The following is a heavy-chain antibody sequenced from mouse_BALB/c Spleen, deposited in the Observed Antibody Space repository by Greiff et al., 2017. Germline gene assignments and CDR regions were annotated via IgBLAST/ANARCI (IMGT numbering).Heavy chain of an antibody. J-gene: IGHJ4*01. V-gene: IGHV1-7*01. CDR3: ARYEMITAAYAMDY. CDR2: INPSTGYT. Sequence: QVQLKESGAELAKPGASVKMSCKASGYTFTSYWMHWVKQRPGQGLEWIGYINPSTGYTEYNQKFKDKATLTADKSSSTAYMQLSSLTSEDSAVYYCARYEMITAAYAMDYWGQGTSVTVSS. D-gene: IGHD2-4*01. CDR1: GYTFTSYW.